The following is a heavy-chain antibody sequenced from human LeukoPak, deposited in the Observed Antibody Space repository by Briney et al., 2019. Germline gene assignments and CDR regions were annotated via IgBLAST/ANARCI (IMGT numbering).Heavy chain of an antibody. CDR1: GFTFSSYS. CDR2: ISVGGGST. Sequence: QAGGSLTLSCAASGFTFSSYSMSWARQDPGKGREWVLAISVGGGSTYYADSVKGRFTISRDNSKNTLYLQMNSLRAEDTAVYYCAKDIVLGDCSGGSCQSDFDYWGQGTLVTVSS. V-gene: IGHV3-23*01. D-gene: IGHD2-15*01. CDR3: AKDIVLGDCSGGSCQSDFDY. J-gene: IGHJ4*02.